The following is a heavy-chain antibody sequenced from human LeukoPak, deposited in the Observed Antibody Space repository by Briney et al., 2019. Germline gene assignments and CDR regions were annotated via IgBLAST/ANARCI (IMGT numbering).Heavy chain of an antibody. J-gene: IGHJ4*02. CDR2: IYSGGST. CDR1: GGSISSGSYY. V-gene: IGHV4-61*02. CDR3: ARGLWFGDENPPYFDY. Sequence: SETLSLTCTVSGGSISSGSYYWSWIRQPAGKGLEWIGRIYSGGSTNYNPSLKSRVTISIDTSKNQFSLKLSSVTAADTAVYYCARGLWFGDENPPYFDYWGQGTLVTVSS. D-gene: IGHD3-10*01.